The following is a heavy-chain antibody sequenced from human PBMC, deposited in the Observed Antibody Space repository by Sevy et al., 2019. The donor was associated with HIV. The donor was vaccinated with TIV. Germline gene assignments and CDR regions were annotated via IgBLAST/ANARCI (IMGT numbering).Heavy chain of an antibody. J-gene: IGHJ5*02. CDR2: IYYSGST. CDR1: GGSISSYY. CDR3: TRGYSSSSAWFDP. Sequence: SETLSLTCTVSGGSISSYYWSWIRQPPGKGLEWIGYIYYSGSTNYNPSLKSRVTISVDTSKNQFSLKLSSVTAADTAVYYCTRGYSSSSAWFDPWGQGTLVTISS. D-gene: IGHD6-6*01. V-gene: IGHV4-59*08.